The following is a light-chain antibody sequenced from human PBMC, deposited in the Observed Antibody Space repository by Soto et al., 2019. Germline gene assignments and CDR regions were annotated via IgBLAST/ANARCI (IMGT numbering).Light chain of an antibody. CDR1: SSDVG. CDR2: DVS. CDR3: SSYTSTSTV. J-gene: IGLJ3*02. V-gene: IGLV2-14*03. Sequence: QSVLTQPASVSGSPGQSITISCTGTSSDVGVSWYQQHPGKAPKLMIIDVSNRPSGVSHRFSGSKSGNTASLTISGLQAEDEADYYCSSYTSTSTVFAGGTKLTVL.